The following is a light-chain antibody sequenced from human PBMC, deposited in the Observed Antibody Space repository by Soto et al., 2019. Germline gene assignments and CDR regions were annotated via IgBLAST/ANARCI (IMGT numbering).Light chain of an antibody. V-gene: IGLV2-14*01. J-gene: IGLJ1*01. CDR2: DVT. CDR3: SSFTTTSTYV. CDR1: SNDVGGYNY. Sequence: QSVLTQPASVSGSPGQSITISCTGTSNDVGGYNYVSWYQQHPGKAPKLIICDVTNRPSGVSNRFSGSKSGNAASLTISGLQAEDEADYYCSSFTTTSTYVFGTGTKVTVL.